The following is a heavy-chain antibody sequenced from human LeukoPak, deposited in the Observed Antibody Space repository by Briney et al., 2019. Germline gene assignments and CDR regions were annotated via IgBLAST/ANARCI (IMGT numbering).Heavy chain of an antibody. Sequence: GGSLRLSCAASGFTFSSYWMHWVRQAPGKGLVWVSRINSDGSSTSYADSVKGRFTISRDNAKNTLYLQMNSLRAEDTAVYYCAREGYDFWSGYFTYYNYMDVWGKGTTVTVSS. D-gene: IGHD3-3*01. CDR1: GFTFSSYW. CDR2: INSDGSST. CDR3: AREGYDFWSGYFTYYNYMDV. V-gene: IGHV3-74*01. J-gene: IGHJ6*03.